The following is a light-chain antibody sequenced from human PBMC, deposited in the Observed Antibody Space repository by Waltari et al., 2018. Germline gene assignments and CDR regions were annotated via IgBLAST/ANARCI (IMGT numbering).Light chain of an antibody. Sequence: QSVLTQPPSVSGAPGQRVTISCSGDNSNIGAGYDVHWYRQLPGTAPKLLIHGNDNRPSGVPERISGSKSGTSASLAITGLQADDEADYYCQSYDTSQSVVFGGGTKLTVL. CDR2: GND. V-gene: IGLV1-40*01. CDR3: QSYDTSQSVV. J-gene: IGLJ3*02. CDR1: NSNIGAGYD.